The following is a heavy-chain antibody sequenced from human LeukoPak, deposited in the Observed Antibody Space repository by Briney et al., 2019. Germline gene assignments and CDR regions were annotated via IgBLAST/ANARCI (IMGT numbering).Heavy chain of an antibody. CDR1: GYTFTSYG. CDR3: ASDRVISHLAYCGGDCKNWFDP. CDR2: ISAYNGNT. V-gene: IGHV1-18*01. J-gene: IGHJ5*02. Sequence: ASVKVSCKASGYTFTSYGISWVRQAPGQGLEWMGWISAYNGNTNYAQKLQGRVTMTTDTSTSTAYMELRSLRSDDTAVYYCASDRVISHLAYCGGDCKNWFDPWGQGTLVTVSS. D-gene: IGHD2-21*02.